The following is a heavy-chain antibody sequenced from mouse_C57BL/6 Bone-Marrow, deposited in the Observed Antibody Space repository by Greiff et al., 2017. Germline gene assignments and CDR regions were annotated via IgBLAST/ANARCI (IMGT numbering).Heavy chain of an antibody. J-gene: IGHJ4*01. Sequence: EVQLQQSGPGLVKPSQSLSLTCSVTGYSITSGYYWNWIRQFPGNKLEWMGFISYDGSNNYNPSLKNRIPITRDTSQNQFFLKLNSVTTEDTATYYCAREGYYYAMDYWGQGTSVTVSS. V-gene: IGHV3-6*01. CDR2: ISYDGSN. CDR1: GYSITSGYY. CDR3: AREGYYYAMDY.